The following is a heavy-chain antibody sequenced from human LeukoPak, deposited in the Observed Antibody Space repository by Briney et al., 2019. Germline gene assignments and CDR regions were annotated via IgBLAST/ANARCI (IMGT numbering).Heavy chain of an antibody. CDR1: GGSISIYY. Sequence: SETLSLTCTVSGGSISIYYWSWIRQPPGKGLGWIGYIYYSGSTNYNPSLKSRVTISVDTSKNQFSLKLSSVTAADTAVYYCARVGDCGGDCRDYYYFDYWGQGTLVTVSS. J-gene: IGHJ4*02. D-gene: IGHD2-21*02. CDR2: IYYSGST. CDR3: ARVGDCGGDCRDYYYFDY. V-gene: IGHV4-59*01.